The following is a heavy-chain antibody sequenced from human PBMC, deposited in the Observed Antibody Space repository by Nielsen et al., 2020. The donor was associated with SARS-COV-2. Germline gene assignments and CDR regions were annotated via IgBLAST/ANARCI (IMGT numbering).Heavy chain of an antibody. CDR1: RYSFASYS. Sequence: ASVKVSCKASRYSFASYSMHWVRQAPGQRLEWMGWINAGNGNTRYSQKFQGRVTITRDTSASTAYMELSSLRSEDTALYYCARGITTNTGYFDPWGQGTLVTVSS. V-gene: IGHV1-3*01. CDR3: ARGITTNTGYFDP. CDR2: INAGNGNT. D-gene: IGHD1-20*01. J-gene: IGHJ5*02.